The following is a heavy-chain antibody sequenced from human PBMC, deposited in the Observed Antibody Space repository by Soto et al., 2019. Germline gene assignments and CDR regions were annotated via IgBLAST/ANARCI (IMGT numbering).Heavy chain of an antibody. CDR3: ARDMRVFGGMDV. CDR1: GGSITSYY. J-gene: IGHJ6*02. Sequence: QVQLEESGPGLVKPSETLSLTCTISGGSITSYYWSWIRQPAGKGLEWIGRTYITGDSNYSPSLKSRVTMSRDTSKNQFSLKLSSATAADTAVYYFARDMRVFGGMDVWGRGTTVTVSS. V-gene: IGHV4-4*07. D-gene: IGHD3-3*01. CDR2: TYITGDS.